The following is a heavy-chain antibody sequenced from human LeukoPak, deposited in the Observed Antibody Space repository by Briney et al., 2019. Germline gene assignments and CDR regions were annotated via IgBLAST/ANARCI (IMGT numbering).Heavy chain of an antibody. CDR2: ISPSGGIT. J-gene: IGHJ4*02. Sequence: GGSLRLSCAASGFTFSTYGMNWVRQAPGKGLEWVSGISPSGGITYYTDSVKGRFTISRDNSKHTVSLQMNSLRAEDTAVYYCAKDLAYGDYFDYWGQGTLVTVSS. D-gene: IGHD4-17*01. V-gene: IGHV3-23*01. CDR3: AKDLAYGDYFDY. CDR1: GFTFSTYG.